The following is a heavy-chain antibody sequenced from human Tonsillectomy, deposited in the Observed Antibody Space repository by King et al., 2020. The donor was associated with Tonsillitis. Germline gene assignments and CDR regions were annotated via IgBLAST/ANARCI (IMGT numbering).Heavy chain of an antibody. J-gene: IGHJ4*02. V-gene: IGHV1-3*01. Sequence: QLVQSGAEVKEPGASVEVSCKASGYTFTNSVVHWVRQAPGQRLEWMGGINAGNGDTKYSQKFQGRVTITRDTSASTAYMEVRSLRSEDTAFYYCARGPGEQWLVNFDYWGQGTLVTVSS. D-gene: IGHD6-19*01. CDR1: GYTFTNSV. CDR3: ARGPGEQWLVNFDY. CDR2: INAGNGDT.